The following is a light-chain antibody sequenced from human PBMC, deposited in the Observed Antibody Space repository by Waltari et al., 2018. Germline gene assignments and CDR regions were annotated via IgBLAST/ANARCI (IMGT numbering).Light chain of an antibody. CDR2: GSN. J-gene: IGLJ1*01. Sequence: QSVLTQPPSVSGAPGQRVTIPCTGSASNIGTPYDVHWYQQLPGRGPKRICHGSNKGPSEVPDRCAGSQSGTSASLVITGLRAEDEADYDCQSYDKSLDSRVCGTGTKVTVL. CDR3: QSYDKSLDSRV. CDR1: ASNIGTPYD. V-gene: IGLV1-40*01.